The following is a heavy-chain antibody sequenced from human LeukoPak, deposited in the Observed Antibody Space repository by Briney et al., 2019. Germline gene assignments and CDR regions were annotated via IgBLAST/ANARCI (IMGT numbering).Heavy chain of an antibody. D-gene: IGHD3-3*01. CDR3: IKTFHSVRSADN. V-gene: IGHV3-15*01. Sequence: GGSLRLSRAASGFPYNLACMLWVRQAPGKGLEWVGRIKSKTGGETTAYAAPVKGRFTISRDDSISTLFLQMNSLKTEDTAVYYCIKTFHSVRSADNWGEGDPVTVSS. CDR2: IKSKTGGETT. J-gene: IGHJ1*01. CDR1: GFPYNLAC.